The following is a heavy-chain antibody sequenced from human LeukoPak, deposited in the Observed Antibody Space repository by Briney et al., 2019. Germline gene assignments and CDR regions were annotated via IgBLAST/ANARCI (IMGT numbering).Heavy chain of an antibody. CDR2: ISGSGGST. J-gene: IGHJ4*02. V-gene: IGHV3-23*01. Sequence: PGGSLRLSCAASGFTFSSYEMNWVRQAPGKGLEWVSAISGSGGSTYYADSVKGRFTISRDNSKNTLYLQMNSLRAEDTAVYYCAKVYKKFGELFSFDYWGQGTLVTVSS. D-gene: IGHD3-10*01. CDR1: GFTFSSYE. CDR3: AKVYKKFGELFSFDY.